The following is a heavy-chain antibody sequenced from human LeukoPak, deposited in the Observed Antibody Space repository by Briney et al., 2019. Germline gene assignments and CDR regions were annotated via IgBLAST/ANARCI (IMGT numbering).Heavy chain of an antibody. CDR2: ISGSGGST. Sequence: GGSLRLSCAASAFTFSSYAMSWVRQAPGKGLEWVSGISGSGGSTYYADSVKGRFTISRNNSKNTLYLQMNSLRADDTAVYYCAKDVVGAINYLDYWGQGTLVTVSS. J-gene: IGHJ4*02. D-gene: IGHD1-26*01. V-gene: IGHV3-23*01. CDR3: AKDVVGAINYLDY. CDR1: AFTFSSYA.